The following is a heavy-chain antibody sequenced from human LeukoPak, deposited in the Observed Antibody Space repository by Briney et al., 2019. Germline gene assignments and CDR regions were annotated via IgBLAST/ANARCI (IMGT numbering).Heavy chain of an antibody. CDR1: GGSFSGYY. D-gene: IGHD3-3*01. J-gene: IGHJ6*04. Sequence: SETLSLTCAVYGGSFSGYYWSWIRQPPGKGLEWIGEINQSGSTNYNPSLKSRVTISVDTSKNQFSLKLSSVTAADTAVYYCARKASRITNYGRDVGGKGTTVTVSS. V-gene: IGHV4-34*01. CDR3: ARKASRITNYGRDV. CDR2: INQSGST.